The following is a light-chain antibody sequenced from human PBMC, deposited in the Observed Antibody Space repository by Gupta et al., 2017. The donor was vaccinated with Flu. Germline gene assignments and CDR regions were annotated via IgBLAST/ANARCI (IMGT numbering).Light chain of an antibody. J-gene: IGLJ1*01. CDR3: STDGHSRV. V-gene: IGLV2-8*01. CDR1: SSDIGRYNY. CDR2: EVT. Sequence: QSALTQPPSASGSPGQAVAISCNGTSSDIGRYNYVSWYQQYPGKAPKLIIYEVTKRPSGVPDRFSGSKSGNTASLTVARRQAEDEDDYYCSTDGHSRVFGTGTKVTVL.